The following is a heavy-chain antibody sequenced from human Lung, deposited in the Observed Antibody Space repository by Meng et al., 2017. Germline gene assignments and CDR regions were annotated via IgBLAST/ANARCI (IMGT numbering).Heavy chain of an antibody. V-gene: IGHV4-34*01. CDR2: INHSGST. Sequence: QVTSQQGGAVLLKPSVTLSLTCVVSGGSFSDYYWSWIRQPPGKGLEWIGEINHSGSTNYNPSLESRATISVDTSQNNLSLKLSSVTAADSAVYYCARGPTTMAHDFDYWGQGTLVTVSS. CDR1: GGSFSDYY. D-gene: IGHD4-11*01. CDR3: ARGPTTMAHDFDY. J-gene: IGHJ4*02.